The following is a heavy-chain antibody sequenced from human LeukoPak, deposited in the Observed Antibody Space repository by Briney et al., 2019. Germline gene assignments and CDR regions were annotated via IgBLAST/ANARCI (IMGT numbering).Heavy chain of an antibody. CDR2: ISGSGGST. Sequence: GGSLRLSCAASGFTFSSYAMSWVRQAPGKGLEWVSAISGSGGSTYYADSVKGRFTIPRDNSKNTLSLQMNCLGSEDTAVYYCARWAHDCGFNYWGQGTLVTVSS. D-gene: IGHD4-17*01. J-gene: IGHJ4*02. CDR3: ARWAHDCGFNY. CDR1: GFTFSSYA. V-gene: IGHV3-23*01.